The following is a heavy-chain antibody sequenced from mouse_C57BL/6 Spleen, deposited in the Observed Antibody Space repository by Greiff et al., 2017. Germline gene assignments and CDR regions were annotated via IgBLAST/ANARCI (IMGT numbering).Heavy chain of an antibody. CDR1: GFTFSSYA. V-gene: IGHV5-4*03. CDR2: ISAGGSYT. CDR3: ARITTRDYFDY. D-gene: IGHD2-4*01. J-gene: IGHJ2*01. Sequence: EVMLVESGGGLVKPGGSLKLSCAASGFTFSSYAMSWVRQTPEKRLEWVATISAGGSYTYYPDNVKGRFTISRDNAKNNLYLQMSHLKSEDTAMYYCARITTRDYFDYWGQGTTLTVSS.